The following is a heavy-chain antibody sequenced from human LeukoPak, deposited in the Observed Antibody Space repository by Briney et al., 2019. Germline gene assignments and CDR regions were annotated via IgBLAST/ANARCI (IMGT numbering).Heavy chain of an antibody. J-gene: IGHJ3*02. CDR2: ISGGGGST. Sequence: GGSLRLSCAASGFTFSSYAMSWVRQAPGKGLEWVSAISGGGGSTYYADSVKGRFTISRDNSKNTLYLQMNSLRAEDTAAYYCAKGNPQSGYYYDSSGSHQAFDIWGQGTMVTVSS. D-gene: IGHD3-22*01. V-gene: IGHV3-23*01. CDR3: AKGNPQSGYYYDSSGSHQAFDI. CDR1: GFTFSSYA.